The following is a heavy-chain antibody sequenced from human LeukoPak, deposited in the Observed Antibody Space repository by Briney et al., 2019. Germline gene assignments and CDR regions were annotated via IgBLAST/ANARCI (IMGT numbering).Heavy chain of an antibody. D-gene: IGHD4-17*01. CDR2: IIPVSGTA. J-gene: IGHJ4*02. V-gene: IGHV1-69*13. CDR3: ARLTRRDFTVTPEDY. Sequence: SVKVSCKAPGGTFSGYAISWVRQAPGQGLEWMGGIIPVSGTANYAQNFQGRVTITADESTSTAYMELSSLRSEDTAVYYCARLTRRDFTVTPEDYWGQGTLVTVSS. CDR1: GGTFSGYA.